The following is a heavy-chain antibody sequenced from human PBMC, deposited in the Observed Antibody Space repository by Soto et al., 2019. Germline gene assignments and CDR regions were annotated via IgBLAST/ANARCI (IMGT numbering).Heavy chain of an antibody. CDR3: ARRSVPAYYDILTGSNWFDP. J-gene: IGHJ5*02. V-gene: IGHV1-3*01. CDR1: GYTFTSYA. Sequence: ASVKVSCKASGYTFTSYAMHWVRQAPGQRLEWMGWINAGNGNTKYSQKFQGRVTITRDTSASTAYMELSSLRSEDTAVYYCARRSVPAYYDILTGSNWFDPWGQGTLVTVSS. D-gene: IGHD3-9*01. CDR2: INAGNGNT.